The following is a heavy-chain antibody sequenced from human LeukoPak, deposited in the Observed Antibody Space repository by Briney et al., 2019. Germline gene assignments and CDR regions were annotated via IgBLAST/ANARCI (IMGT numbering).Heavy chain of an antibody. CDR3: ARKGLGSTSPFGY. J-gene: IGHJ4*02. CDR2: IYFSGSS. V-gene: IGHV4-59*01. Sequence: SETLSLTCTISGGSISGFYWGWIRQPPGKGLEWIGYIYFSGSSSYNPSLKSRVSMSVDTSKSQFSLKLTSVTAADTALYYCARKGLGSTSPFGYWGRGTLVTVSS. D-gene: IGHD2-2*01. CDR1: GGSISGFY.